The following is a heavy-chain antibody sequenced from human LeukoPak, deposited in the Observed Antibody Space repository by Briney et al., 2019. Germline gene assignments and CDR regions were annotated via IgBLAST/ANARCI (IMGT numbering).Heavy chain of an antibody. J-gene: IGHJ3*02. CDR3: ARSRNGSYSLNDAFDI. D-gene: IGHD1-26*01. CDR1: GGTFSSYA. CDR2: IIPIFGTA. Sequence: SVKVSCKASGGTFSSYAISWVRQAPGQGLEWMGGIIPIFGTANYAQKFQGRVTITADKSTSTAYMELSSLRSEDTAVYYCARSRNGSYSLNDAFDIWGQGTMVTVSS. V-gene: IGHV1-69*06.